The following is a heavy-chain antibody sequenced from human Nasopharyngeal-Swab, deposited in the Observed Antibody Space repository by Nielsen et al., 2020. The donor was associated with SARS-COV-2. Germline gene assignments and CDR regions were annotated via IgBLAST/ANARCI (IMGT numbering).Heavy chain of an antibody. V-gene: IGHV3-30*03. J-gene: IGHJ1*01. CDR3: ARDLAVAGTDEYFQH. CDR2: ISYDGSNK. CDR1: GFTFSSYG. Sequence: GESLKISCAASGFTFSSYGMHWVRQAPGKGLEWVAVISYDGSNKYYADSVKGRFTISRDNSKNTLYLQMNSLRAEDTAVYYCARDLAVAGTDEYFQHWGQGTLVTVSS. D-gene: IGHD6-19*01.